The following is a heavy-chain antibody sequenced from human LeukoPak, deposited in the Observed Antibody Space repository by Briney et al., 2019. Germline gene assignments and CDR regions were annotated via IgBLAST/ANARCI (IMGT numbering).Heavy chain of an antibody. CDR3: TRGAGWLIDY. CDR1: GGSISSGSYY. Sequence: SETLSLTCTVSGGSISSGSYYWSWIRQPAGKGLEWIGRIYTSGSTYYNPSLKSRVTISVDTSKNQSSLKLNSMTTADTAVYYCTRGAGWLIDYWGQGILVTVSS. J-gene: IGHJ4*02. D-gene: IGHD3-16*01. CDR2: IYTSGST. V-gene: IGHV4-61*02.